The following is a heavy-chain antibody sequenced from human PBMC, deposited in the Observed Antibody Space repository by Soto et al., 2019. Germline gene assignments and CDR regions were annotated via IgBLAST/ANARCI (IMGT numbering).Heavy chain of an antibody. CDR1: GISLITSGLG. CDR2: VYWNDDK. CDR3: ARGLATLPVFAFDI. D-gene: IGHD1-1*01. J-gene: IGHJ3*02. V-gene: IGHV2-5*01. Sequence: SGPTLVNPTQTLTLTCTLSGISLITSGLGLGWIRQTPGKALEWLALVYWNDDKHYSPSLKSRLTITKDTSKNQAILTMTNMDPVDTATYYCARGLATLPVFAFDIWGQGTVVTVSS.